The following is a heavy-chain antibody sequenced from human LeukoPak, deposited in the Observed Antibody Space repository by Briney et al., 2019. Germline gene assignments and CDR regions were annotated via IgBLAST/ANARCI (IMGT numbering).Heavy chain of an antibody. D-gene: IGHD3-3*01. CDR2: ISSSGSTI. CDR1: GFTFSSYE. CDR3: ARVSYYDFWSGYSLDY. Sequence: QPGGSLRLSCAASGFTFSSYEMNWVRQAPGKGLEWVSYISSSGSTIYYADSVKGRFTISRDNAKNSLYLQMNSLGAEDTAVYYCARVSYYDFWSGYSLDYWGQGTLVTVSS. V-gene: IGHV3-48*03. J-gene: IGHJ4*02.